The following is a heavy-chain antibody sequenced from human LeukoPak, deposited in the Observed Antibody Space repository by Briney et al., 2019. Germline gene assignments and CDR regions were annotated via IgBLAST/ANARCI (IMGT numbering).Heavy chain of an antibody. Sequence: GGSLRLSCAASGFTFSSYSMNCLRQAPGKGLEWVSSISSSGIYVYYADSVKGRFTISRDNAKNSLSLQMNSLRADDAAVYYCARASSKQLAGYLPDGFDIWGQGTMVTVSS. CDR2: ISSSGIYV. CDR1: GFTFSSYS. D-gene: IGHD6-13*01. V-gene: IGHV3-21*01. J-gene: IGHJ3*02. CDR3: ARASSKQLAGYLPDGFDI.